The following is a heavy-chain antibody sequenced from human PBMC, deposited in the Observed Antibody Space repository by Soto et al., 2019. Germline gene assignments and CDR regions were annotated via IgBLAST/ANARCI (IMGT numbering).Heavy chain of an antibody. D-gene: IGHD6-13*01. CDR2: IGAAGDT. CDR3: ASGGWGSSWYEGGSRIDY. Sequence: EVQLVESGGGLVQPGGSLRLSCAASGFTFSNYDMHWVRQVTGKGLEWVSAIGAAGDTYYPDSVKGRFTISRENAKNSLYLQRTSLRAEDTAVYYCASGGWGSSWYEGGSRIDYWGQGALFTVSS. J-gene: IGHJ4*02. V-gene: IGHV3-13*01. CDR1: GFTFSNYD.